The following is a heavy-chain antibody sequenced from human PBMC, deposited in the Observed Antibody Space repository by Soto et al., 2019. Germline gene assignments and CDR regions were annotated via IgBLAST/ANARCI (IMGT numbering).Heavy chain of an antibody. D-gene: IGHD6-13*01. CDR1: GFTVSSNY. CDR2: IYSGGST. Sequence: EVQLVETGGGLIQPGGSLRLSCAASGFTVSSNYMSWVRQAPGKGLEWVSVIYSGGSTYYADSVKGRFTISRDNSKNTLYLQMNSLRAEDTAVYYCARYSSSWFYYFDYWGQGTLVTVSS. CDR3: ARYSSSWFYYFDY. J-gene: IGHJ4*02. V-gene: IGHV3-53*02.